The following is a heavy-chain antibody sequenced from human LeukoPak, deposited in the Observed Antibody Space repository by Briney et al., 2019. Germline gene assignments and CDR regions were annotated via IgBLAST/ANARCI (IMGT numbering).Heavy chain of an antibody. V-gene: IGHV4-39*01. CDR2: IYYSGST. CDR1: GVSIRSSSYY. J-gene: IGHJ4*02. Sequence: SETLSLTCTVSGVSIRSSSYYWGWIRQPPGKGLERIGSIYYSGSTYYNPSLKSRVTISVDTSKNQFSLKLSSVTAADTAVYYCARGYDSQGSFDYWGQGTLVTVSS. D-gene: IGHD3-22*01. CDR3: ARGYDSQGSFDY.